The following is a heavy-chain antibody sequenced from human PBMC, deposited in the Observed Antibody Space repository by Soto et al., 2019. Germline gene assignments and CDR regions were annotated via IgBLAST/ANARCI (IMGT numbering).Heavy chain of an antibody. J-gene: IGHJ4*02. D-gene: IGHD6-25*01. CDR1: GFTFSSYA. Sequence: QVQLVESGGGVVQPGRSLRLSCAASGFTFSSYAMHWVRQAPGKGLEWVAVISYDGSNKYYADSVKGRFTISRDNSKNTLYLQMNSLRAEDTAVYYCARALFTGYSQLDSGGFDYWGQGTLVTVSS. CDR2: ISYDGSNK. V-gene: IGHV3-30-3*01. CDR3: ARALFTGYSQLDSGGFDY.